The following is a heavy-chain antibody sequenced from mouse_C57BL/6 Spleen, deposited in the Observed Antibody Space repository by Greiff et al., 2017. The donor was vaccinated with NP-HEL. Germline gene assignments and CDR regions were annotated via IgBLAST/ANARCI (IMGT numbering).Heavy chain of an antibody. V-gene: IGHV5-4*03. CDR3: ARYGYGFDY. J-gene: IGHJ2*01. CDR1: GFTFSSYA. Sequence: EVMLVESGGGLVKPGGSLKLSCAASGFTFSSYAMSWVRQTPEKRLEWVATISDGGSYTYYPDNVKGRFTISRDNAKNNLYLQMSHLKSEDTAMYYCARYGYGFDYWGQGTTLTVSS. CDR2: ISDGGSYT. D-gene: IGHD2-2*01.